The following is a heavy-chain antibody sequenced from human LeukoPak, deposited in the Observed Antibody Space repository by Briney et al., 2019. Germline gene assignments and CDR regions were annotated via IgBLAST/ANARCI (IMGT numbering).Heavy chain of an antibody. D-gene: IGHD3-10*01. J-gene: IGHJ3*02. Sequence: ASVKVSCKASGYTFTSYGISWVRQAPGQGLEWMGWISAYNGNTNYAQKLQGRVTMTTDTSTSTAYMELRSLRSDDTAVYHCARDRYYGSGSWYAFDIWGQGTMVTVSS. CDR3: ARDRYYGSGSWYAFDI. CDR1: GYTFTSYG. CDR2: ISAYNGNT. V-gene: IGHV1-18*01.